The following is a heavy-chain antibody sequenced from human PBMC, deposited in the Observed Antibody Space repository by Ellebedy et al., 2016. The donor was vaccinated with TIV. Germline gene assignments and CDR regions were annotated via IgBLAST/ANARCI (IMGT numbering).Heavy chain of an antibody. CDR1: GGSISIYY. CDR2: IYPNGNT. CDR3: ARPYDGDYAFDI. J-gene: IGHJ3*02. D-gene: IGHD4-17*01. Sequence: SETLSLXXTVSGGSISIYYWSWIRQPAGKGLEWIGRIYPNGNTNYNPSLKSRVTVSVDTSKNQISLKLSSVTAADTAVYYCARPYDGDYAFDIWGQGTLVTVSS. V-gene: IGHV4-4*07.